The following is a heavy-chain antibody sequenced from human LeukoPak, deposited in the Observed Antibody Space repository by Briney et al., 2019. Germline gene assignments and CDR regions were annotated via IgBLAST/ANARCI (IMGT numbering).Heavy chain of an antibody. CDR2: ISYDGSNK. Sequence: GRSLRLSCAASGFTFSSYGMHWVRQAQGKGLEWVAVISYDGSNKYYADSVKGRFTISRDNSKNTLYLQMNSLRAEDTAVYYCAKSAPEYYDFWSGADYWGQGTLVTVSS. V-gene: IGHV3-30*18. D-gene: IGHD3-3*01. CDR1: GFTFSSYG. CDR3: AKSAPEYYDFWSGADY. J-gene: IGHJ4*02.